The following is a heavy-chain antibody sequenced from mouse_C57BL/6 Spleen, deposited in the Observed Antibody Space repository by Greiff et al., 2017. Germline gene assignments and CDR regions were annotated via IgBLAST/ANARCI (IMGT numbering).Heavy chain of an antibody. J-gene: IGHJ4*01. D-gene: IGHD1-1*01. CDR1: GYTFTDYE. CDR3: TRSLLRSLYAMDY. V-gene: IGHV1-15*01. CDR2: IDPETGGT. Sequence: ESGAELVRPGASVTLSCKASGYTFTDYEMHWVKQTPVHGLEWIGAIDPETGGTAYNQKFKGKAILTADKSSSTAYMELRSLTSEDSAVYYCTRSLLRSLYAMDYWGQGTSVTVSS.